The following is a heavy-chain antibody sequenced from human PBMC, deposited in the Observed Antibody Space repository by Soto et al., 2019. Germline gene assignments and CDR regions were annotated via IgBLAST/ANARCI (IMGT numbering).Heavy chain of an antibody. CDR1: VGSISSGGYS. V-gene: IGHV4-30-2*01. CDR3: ARGQVVAAQH. CDR2: IYHSGST. J-gene: IGHJ4*02. D-gene: IGHD2-15*01. Sequence: QLQLQESGSGLVKPSQTLSLTCAVSVGSISSGGYSWSWIRQPPGKGLEWIGYIYHSGSTYYNPSLXSXAXTXXDRSKNQSSRKLSSVTAASTAAYYCARGQVVAAQHWGQGTLATVPS.